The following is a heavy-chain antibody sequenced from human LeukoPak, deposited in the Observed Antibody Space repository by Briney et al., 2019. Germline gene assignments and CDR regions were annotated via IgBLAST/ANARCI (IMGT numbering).Heavy chain of an antibody. CDR1: GDSVYSNDAA. Sequence: SQTLSLTCVISGDSVYSNDAAWNWIRQSPSRGLEWLGRTFYRSKWKNDYAVSMRSRITINPDTSKNQFSLQLNSVSPEDAAMYFCVKERGYSSSWFEAWGQGTLVTVSS. D-gene: IGHD6-13*01. J-gene: IGHJ5*02. V-gene: IGHV6-1*01. CDR2: TFYRSKWKN. CDR3: VKERGYSSSWFEA.